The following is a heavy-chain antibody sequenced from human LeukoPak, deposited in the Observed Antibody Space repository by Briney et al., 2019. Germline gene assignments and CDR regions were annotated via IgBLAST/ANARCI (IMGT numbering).Heavy chain of an antibody. D-gene: IGHD3-10*01. J-gene: IGHJ4*02. V-gene: IGHV4-38-2*02. CDR2: INHSGRT. CDR1: GYSISSGYY. Sequence: KTSETLSLTCTVSGYSISSGYYWGWIRQPPGKGLEWIGEINHSGRTNYNPSLKSQVTISVDTSKNQFSLKLSSVTAADTAVYYCAGFYMVRGLIIPDDYWDQGTLVTVSS. CDR3: AGFYMVRGLIIPDDY.